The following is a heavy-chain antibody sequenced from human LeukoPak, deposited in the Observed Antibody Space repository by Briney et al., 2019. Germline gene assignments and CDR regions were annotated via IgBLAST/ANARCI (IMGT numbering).Heavy chain of an antibody. J-gene: IGHJ4*02. V-gene: IGHV1-18*01. D-gene: IGHD6-13*01. CDR3: ARYEPAGTPVGY. CDR1: GYTFTRFG. CDR2: ISTYYGNT. Sequence: AAVNVSCKASGYTFTRFGVAWVRQAPGQGLEWMGWISTYYGNTNYAQKLQGRVSITTDTSTSTAYLELKSLRSDDTAVYYCARYEPAGTPVGYWGQGTLVTVSS.